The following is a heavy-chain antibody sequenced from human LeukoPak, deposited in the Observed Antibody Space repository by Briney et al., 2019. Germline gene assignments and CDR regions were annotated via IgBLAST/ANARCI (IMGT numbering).Heavy chain of an antibody. CDR2: ISSSGSTI. D-gene: IGHD3-16*02. V-gene: IGHV3-48*03. Sequence: GGSLRLSCAASGFTFCSYEMNWVRQAPGKGLEWVSYISSSGSTIYYADSVKGRFTISRDNAKNSLYLQMNSLRAEDTAVYYCARDSLPYDYVWESYRFFDPWGQGTLVTVSS. CDR3: ARDSLPYDYVWESYRFFDP. CDR1: GFTFCSYE. J-gene: IGHJ5*02.